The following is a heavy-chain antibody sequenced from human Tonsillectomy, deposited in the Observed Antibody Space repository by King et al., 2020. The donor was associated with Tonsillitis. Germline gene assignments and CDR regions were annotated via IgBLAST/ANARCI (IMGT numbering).Heavy chain of an antibody. J-gene: IGHJ4*02. V-gene: IGHV3-21*01. Sequence: VQLVESGGGLVQPGGSLRLSCAASGFTFSSYSMSWVRQAPGKGLEWVSAISSSGGCIYYADSVKGRFTISRDNVKNSLYLQMNSLRAEDTAVYYCARTTGDSPFDYWGQGALVTVSS. CDR1: GFTFSSYS. D-gene: IGHD3-9*01. CDR3: ARTTGDSPFDY. CDR2: ISSSGGCI.